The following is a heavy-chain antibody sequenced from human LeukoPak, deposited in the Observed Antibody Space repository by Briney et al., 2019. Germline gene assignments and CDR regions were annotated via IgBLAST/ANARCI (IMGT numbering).Heavy chain of an antibody. V-gene: IGHV4-38-2*02. CDR1: GYSISSGYC. D-gene: IGHD1-1*01. CDR2: ICHSGST. Sequence: PSETLSLTCIVSGYSISSGYCWGWIRQPPGKGLEWIGSICHSGSTYYNPSLKSRVSISVDTSKNQFSLKLSSVTAADTAVYYCAREGLGTSDGFDIWGQGTMVTVSS. CDR3: AREGLGTSDGFDI. J-gene: IGHJ3*02.